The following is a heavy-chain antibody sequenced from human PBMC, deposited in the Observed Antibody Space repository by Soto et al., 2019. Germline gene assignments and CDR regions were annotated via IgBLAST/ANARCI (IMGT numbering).Heavy chain of an antibody. CDR3: ARTTAVPNSLRSRYFFDY. CDR2: VYYSGTT. CDR1: GGSVSDKTYY. Sequence: SETLSLTCSVSGGSVSDKTYYWSWIRQPPGKRLEWIGYVYYSGTTNYNPSLKSRVTISVDLSKNQFSLRLSSVTTADTALYYCARTTAVPNSLRSRYFFDYWGQGALVTVSS. J-gene: IGHJ4*02. V-gene: IGHV4-61*01. D-gene: IGHD4-17*01.